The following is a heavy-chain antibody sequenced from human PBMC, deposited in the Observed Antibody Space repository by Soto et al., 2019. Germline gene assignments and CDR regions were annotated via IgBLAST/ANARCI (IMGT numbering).Heavy chain of an antibody. D-gene: IGHD4-17*01. CDR1: GFTFSSYG. V-gene: IGHV3-30*18. CDR3: AKDFSHYGDYRFDY. J-gene: IGHJ4*02. CDR2: ISYDGSNK. Sequence: QVQLVESGGGVVQPGRSLRLSCAASGFTFSSYGMHWVRQAPGKGLEWVAVISYDGSNKYYADSVKGRFTISRDNSKNTLYLQMNSLRAEDTAVYYCAKDFSHYGDYRFDYWGQGTLVTVSS.